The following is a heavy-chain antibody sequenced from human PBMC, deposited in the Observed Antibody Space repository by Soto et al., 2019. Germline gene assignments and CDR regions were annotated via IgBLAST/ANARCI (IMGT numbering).Heavy chain of an antibody. V-gene: IGHV4-34*01. Sequence: PSETLSLTCAVYGGSFSGYYWSWIRQPPGKGLEWIGEINHSGSTNYNPSLKSRVTISVDTSKNQFSLKLSSVTAADTAVYYCGRGEQGYGSGSLDYWGQGTLVTVSS. CDR3: GRGEQGYGSGSLDY. J-gene: IGHJ4*02. CDR1: GGSFSGYY. D-gene: IGHD3-10*01. CDR2: INHSGST.